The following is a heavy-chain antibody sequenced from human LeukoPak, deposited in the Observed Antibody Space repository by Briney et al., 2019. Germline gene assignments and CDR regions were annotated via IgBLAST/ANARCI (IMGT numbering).Heavy chain of an antibody. J-gene: IGHJ4*02. V-gene: IGHV3-74*01. D-gene: IGHD3-3*01. CDR2: IKGDGIST. CDR3: AKDHYWSIDY. Sequence: RAGGSLRLSCAASGFDFSSNWMHWVRHAPGQGLVWVSRIKGDGISTNYADSVKGRFTISRDIAKNTLYLQMNSLRAEDTGVYYCAKDHYWSIDYWGRGTLVTVSS. CDR1: GFDFSSNW.